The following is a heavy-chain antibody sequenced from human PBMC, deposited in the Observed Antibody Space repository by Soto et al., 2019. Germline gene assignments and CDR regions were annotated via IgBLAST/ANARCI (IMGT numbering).Heavy chain of an antibody. Sequence: ASVKVSCKASGYTFTSYAMHWVRQAPGQRLEWMGWINAGNGNTKYSQKFQGRVTITRDTSASTAYMELSSLRSEDTAVYYCAYLAGYSSSDWYFDRWGRGTLVTVSS. J-gene: IGHJ2*01. D-gene: IGHD6-13*01. V-gene: IGHV1-3*01. CDR1: GYTFTSYA. CDR2: INAGNGNT. CDR3: AYLAGYSSSDWYFDR.